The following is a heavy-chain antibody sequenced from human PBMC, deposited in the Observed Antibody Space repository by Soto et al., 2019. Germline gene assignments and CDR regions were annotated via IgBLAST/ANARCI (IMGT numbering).Heavy chain of an antibody. CDR2: INGDGETT. Sequence: EVQLVESGGGLVQTGGSLRLSCAASGFTFNNYWMHWVRQAPGKGLVWVSRINGDGETTNYADPAKGRFTISRDNAQSTLYLQLNSLRAEDTAVYFCARGLYHKYGHDYWGQGTLVTVSS. V-gene: IGHV3-74*01. D-gene: IGHD2-2*01. J-gene: IGHJ4*02. CDR3: ARGLYHKYGHDY. CDR1: GFTFNNYW.